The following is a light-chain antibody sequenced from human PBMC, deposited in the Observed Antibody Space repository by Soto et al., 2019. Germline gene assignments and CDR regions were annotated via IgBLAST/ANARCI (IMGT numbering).Light chain of an antibody. CDR3: QQSYSTPYT. V-gene: IGKV1-39*01. CDR1: QSITNY. J-gene: IGKJ2*01. CDR2: AAS. Sequence: DIQMTQSPSSLSASVGDRVTITCRPSQSITNYLNWYQQKPGKAPQLLIYAASTLQSGVPSRFSGSASGTDFTLTISSLQPDDFATYYCQQSYSTPYTFGQGTKVDIK.